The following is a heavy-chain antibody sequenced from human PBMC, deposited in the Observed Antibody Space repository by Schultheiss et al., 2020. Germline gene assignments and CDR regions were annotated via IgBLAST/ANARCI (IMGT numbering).Heavy chain of an antibody. CDR3: ASLSIAEGKYYYYYGMDV. J-gene: IGHJ6*02. D-gene: IGHD6-6*01. V-gene: IGHV1-46*03. CDR1: GYTFTSYY. Sequence: ASVKVSCKASGYTFTSYYMHWVRQAPGQGLEWMGIINPSGGSTSYAQKFQGRVTMTRDTSTSTVYMELSSLRSEDTAVYYCASLSIAEGKYYYYYGMDVWGQGTTVTVYS. CDR2: INPSGGST.